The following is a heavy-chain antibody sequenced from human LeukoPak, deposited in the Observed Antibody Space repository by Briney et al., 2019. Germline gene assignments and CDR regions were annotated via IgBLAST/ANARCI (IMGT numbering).Heavy chain of an antibody. CDR3: ARALPGYYYDSSGYFLHNWFDP. CDR1: GGSISSSSYY. V-gene: IGHV4-39*07. J-gene: IGHJ5*02. CDR2: IYYSGST. Sequence: PSETLSLTCTVSGGSISSSSYYWGWIRQPPGKGLEWIGSIYYSGSTYYNPSLKSRVTISVDTSKNQFSLKLSSVTAADTAVYYCARALPGYYYDSSGYFLHNWFDPWGQGTLVTVSS. D-gene: IGHD3-22*01.